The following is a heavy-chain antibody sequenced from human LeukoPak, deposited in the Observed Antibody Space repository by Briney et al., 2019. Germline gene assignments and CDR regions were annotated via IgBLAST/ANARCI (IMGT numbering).Heavy chain of an antibody. V-gene: IGHV3-30*02. Sequence: SGGSLRLSCAASGLTFSSYGIHWVRQAPGKGPEWVAFVHYDGSNKYYADSVKGRFTVSRDNSKNTVYLEMNSLNSEDTAVYYCAKDPWDYWGQGTLVTVSS. CDR2: VHYDGSNK. J-gene: IGHJ4*02. CDR1: GLTFSSYG. CDR3: AKDPWDY.